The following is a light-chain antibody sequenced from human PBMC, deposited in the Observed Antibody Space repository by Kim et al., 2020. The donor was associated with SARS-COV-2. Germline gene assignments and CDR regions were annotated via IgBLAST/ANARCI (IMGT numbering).Light chain of an antibody. CDR1: QSLVSSDGNIY. CDR2: KVS. CDR3: MQGTHWPYT. V-gene: IGKV2-30*01. J-gene: IGKJ2*01. Sequence: QPASISCRSSQSLVSSDGNIYLNWFQQRPGQSPRHPIYKVSNRDSGVPDRFSGSGSGTDFTLRISRVEAEDVGIYYCMQGTHWPYTFGQGTKLEI.